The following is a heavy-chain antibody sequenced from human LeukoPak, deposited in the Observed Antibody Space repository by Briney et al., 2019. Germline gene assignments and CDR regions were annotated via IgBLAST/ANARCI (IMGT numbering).Heavy chain of an antibody. CDR2: IYYSGNT. CDR3: ARQGPYSSGWYPQSDY. J-gene: IGHJ4*02. D-gene: IGHD6-19*01. V-gene: IGHV4-59*08. CDR1: GGSINSFY. Sequence: SETLSLTCTVSGGSINSFYWSWIRQPPGKGLEWIGYIYYSGNTYYNPSLKSRVTIFVDTSKNQFSLRLSSVTAADTAVYYCARQGPYSSGWYPQSDYWGQGTLVTVSS.